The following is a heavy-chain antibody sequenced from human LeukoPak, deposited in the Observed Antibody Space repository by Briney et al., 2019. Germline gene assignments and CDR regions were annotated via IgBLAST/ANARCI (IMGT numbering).Heavy chain of an antibody. CDR1: GGSISSGSNY. Sequence: RTSQTLSLTCIVSGGSISSGSNYWSWIRQPAGKGLEWVGRIYSAGSTSDNPSLKSRVTISVDTSKNQFSLKLSSVTAADTAVYYCAREVLLDYGSGSYYKNYYYGMDVWGQGTTVTVSS. J-gene: IGHJ6*02. D-gene: IGHD3-10*01. V-gene: IGHV4-61*02. CDR2: IYSAGST. CDR3: AREVLLDYGSGSYYKNYYYGMDV.